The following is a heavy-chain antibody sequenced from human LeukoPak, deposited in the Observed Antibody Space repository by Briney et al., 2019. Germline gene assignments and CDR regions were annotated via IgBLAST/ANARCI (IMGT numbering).Heavy chain of an antibody. Sequence: GGSLRLSCAASGFTFSSYGMHWVRQAPGKGLEWVAVISYDGSNKYYADSVKGRFTISRDNSKNTLYLQMNSLRAEDTAVYYCAKGNRLAAAVPGYWGPGTLVTVSS. D-gene: IGHD6-13*01. CDR3: AKGNRLAAAVPGY. CDR1: GFTFSSYG. CDR2: ISYDGSNK. V-gene: IGHV3-30*18. J-gene: IGHJ4*02.